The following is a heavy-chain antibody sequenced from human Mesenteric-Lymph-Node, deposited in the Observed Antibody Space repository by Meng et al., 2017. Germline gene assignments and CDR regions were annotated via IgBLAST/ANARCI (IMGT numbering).Heavy chain of an antibody. Sequence: QGPTQLSGPGLVKPPHTLSLTCAISGDSVSSNSAAWNWIRQSSSRGLEWLGRTYYRSKWYNDYAVSVKSRITINPDTSKNQFSLQLNSVTPEDTAVYYCARWLSSNKLFDYWGQGTLVTVSS. CDR1: GDSVSSNSAA. V-gene: IGHV6-1*01. CDR2: TYYRSKWYN. J-gene: IGHJ4*02. D-gene: IGHD6-13*01. CDR3: ARWLSSNKLFDY.